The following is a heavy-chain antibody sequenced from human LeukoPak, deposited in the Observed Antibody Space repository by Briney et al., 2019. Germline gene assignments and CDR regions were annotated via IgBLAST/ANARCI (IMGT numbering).Heavy chain of an antibody. J-gene: IGHJ5*02. D-gene: IGHD1-26*01. CDR3: ASSSGSYYWFDP. V-gene: IGHV1-46*01. Sequence: ASVKVSCKASGYTFTSYYMHWVRQPPGQGLEWMGIINPSGGSTSYAQKFQGRVTMTRDTSTSTVYMELSSLRSEDTAVYYCASSSGSYYWFDPWGQGTLVTVSS. CDR1: GYTFTSYY. CDR2: INPSGGST.